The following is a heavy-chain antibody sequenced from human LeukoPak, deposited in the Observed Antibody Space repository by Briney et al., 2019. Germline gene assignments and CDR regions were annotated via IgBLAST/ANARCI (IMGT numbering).Heavy chain of an antibody. J-gene: IGHJ1*01. V-gene: IGHV3-30*02. Sequence: GGSLRLSCTASGFTLRTYDMHWVRQAPGKGLGWVAFIRNDGSDKYYADSVKGRFTISRDNSKNTLYVQMNSLRAEDTAVYYCARGGKRAVAGTRSPQYFQHWGQGTLVTVSS. CDR1: GFTLRTYD. CDR2: IRNDGSDK. CDR3: ARGGKRAVAGTRSPQYFQH. D-gene: IGHD6-19*01.